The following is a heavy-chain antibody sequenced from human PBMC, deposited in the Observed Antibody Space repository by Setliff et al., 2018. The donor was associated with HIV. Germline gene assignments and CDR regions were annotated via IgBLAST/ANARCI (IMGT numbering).Heavy chain of an antibody. CDR1: GFTFSDYY. Sequence: GGSLRLSCAASGFTFSDYYMTWVRQAPGKELEWVSYISSTGNTIYYADSVKGRFTISRDNAKNSLYLQMNSLRAEDAAVYYCAGTTSNSYRYHYYYSMDVWGQGTTVTVSS. V-gene: IGHV3-11*01. CDR3: AGTTSNSYRYHYYYSMDV. J-gene: IGHJ6*02. D-gene: IGHD4-4*01. CDR2: ISSTGNTI.